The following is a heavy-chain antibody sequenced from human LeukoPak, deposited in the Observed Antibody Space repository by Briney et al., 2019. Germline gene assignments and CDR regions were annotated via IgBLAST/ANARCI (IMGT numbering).Heavy chain of an antibody. D-gene: IGHD3-22*01. CDR3: ARDSPYYYDSSPNWFDP. CDR1: GGTFSSYA. Sequence: SSVKVSCKASGGTFSSYAISWVRQAPGQGLEWMGRIIPIFGTANYAQKFQGRVTITTDESTSTAYMELSSLRSEDTAVYYCARDSPYYYDSSPNWFDPWGQGTLVTVSS. J-gene: IGHJ5*02. V-gene: IGHV1-69*05. CDR2: IIPIFGTA.